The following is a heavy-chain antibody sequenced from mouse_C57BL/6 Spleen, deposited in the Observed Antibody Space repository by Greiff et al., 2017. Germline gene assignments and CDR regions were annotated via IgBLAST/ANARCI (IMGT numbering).Heavy chain of an antibody. CDR1: GYTFTSYT. V-gene: IGHV1-4*01. CDR2: INPSSGYT. Sequence: VQLVESGAELARPGASVKMSCKASGYTFTSYTMHWVKQRPGQGLEWIGYINPSSGYTKYNQKFKDKATLTADKSSSTAYMQLSSLTSEDSAVYYCARDPYYYGSSSGYFDYWGQGTTLTVSS. D-gene: IGHD1-1*01. J-gene: IGHJ2*01. CDR3: ARDPYYYGSSSGYFDY.